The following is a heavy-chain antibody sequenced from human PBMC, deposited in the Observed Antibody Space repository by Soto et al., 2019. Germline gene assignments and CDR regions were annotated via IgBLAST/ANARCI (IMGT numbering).Heavy chain of an antibody. CDR2: IFWDGDK. CDR1: GFSLSTSGVG. CDR3: AHRLSGLTYDFGSGHVTDWFDP. J-gene: IGHJ5*02. D-gene: IGHD3-3*01. Sequence: QITLKESGPTLVKPTQTLTLTCTFSGFSLSTSGVGVGWIRQPPGKALEGLALIFWDGDKRYSPFLKSRLTITKDNSKNQVVLTMTTMDPVDTATYYCAHRLSGLTYDFGSGHVTDWFDPWGQGAQVTVSS. V-gene: IGHV2-5*02.